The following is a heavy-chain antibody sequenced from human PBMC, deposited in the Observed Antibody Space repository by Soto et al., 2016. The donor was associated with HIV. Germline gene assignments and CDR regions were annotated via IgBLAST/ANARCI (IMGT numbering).Heavy chain of an antibody. CDR2: IKSKTDGETT. CDR3: TTDQLFWNYYYYYMDV. D-gene: IGHD2-8*02. J-gene: IGHJ6*03. Sequence: DVQLVQSGGGLIKPGGSLRLSCVGSGFTFSDAWMSWVRQAPGKGLEWVGHIKSKTDGETTGYAAPVKGRFTISRDDSNNTVFLQMNSLKTEDTAVYYCTTDQLFWNYYYYYMDVWGKGTTVTVSS. CDR1: GFTFSDAW. V-gene: IGHV3-15*01.